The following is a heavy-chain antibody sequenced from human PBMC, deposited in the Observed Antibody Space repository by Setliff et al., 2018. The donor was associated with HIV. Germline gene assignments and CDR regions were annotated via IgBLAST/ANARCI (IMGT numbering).Heavy chain of an antibody. CDR3: ARDRGYYDSSGSDPGFDP. CDR2: IYYSGST. CDR1: GGSISSYY. D-gene: IGHD3-22*01. Sequence: SETLSLTCTVSGGSISSYYWSWIRQPPGKGLEWIGYIYYSGSTNYNPSLKSRVTISVDTSKNQFSLKLSSVTAADTAVYYCARDRGYYDSSGSDPGFDPWGQGTLVTVS. J-gene: IGHJ5*02. V-gene: IGHV4-59*12.